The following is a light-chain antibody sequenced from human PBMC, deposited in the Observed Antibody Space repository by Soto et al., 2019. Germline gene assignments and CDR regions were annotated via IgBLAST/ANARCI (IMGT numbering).Light chain of an antibody. J-gene: IGLJ3*02. V-gene: IGLV1-40*01. CDR2: GNS. CDR3: LSYDSSLSGWV. CDR1: SSNIGAGYD. Sequence: QSVLTQPPSVSGAPGQRVTISCTGSSSNIGAGYDVHWYQLLPGTAPKLLIYGNSNRPSGVPDRFSGSKSGTSASLAITGLQAEDEADYYCLSYDSSLSGWVFGGGTKLTVL.